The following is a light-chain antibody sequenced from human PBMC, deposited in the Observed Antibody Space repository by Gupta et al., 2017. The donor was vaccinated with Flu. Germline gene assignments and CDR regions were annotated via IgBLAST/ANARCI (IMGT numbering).Light chain of an antibody. CDR3: QQANRVPLA. J-gene: IGKJ4*01. V-gene: IGKV1-12*01. CDR1: QDINKW. Sequence: DIQMTQSPSSVSASVGDTVTITCRASQDINKWLAWYQQKPGKAPKLLIYGASTLQSGAPSRFSGSGSGTDFSLTITSLQPEDFATYYCQQANRVPLAFGGGTRVEIK. CDR2: GAS.